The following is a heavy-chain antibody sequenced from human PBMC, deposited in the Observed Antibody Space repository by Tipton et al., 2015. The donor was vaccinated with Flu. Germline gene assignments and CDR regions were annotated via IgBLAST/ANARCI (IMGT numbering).Heavy chain of an antibody. CDR3: ARGGYSGKYYGMDV. CDR2: IWYDGNNK. V-gene: IGHV3-33*01. Sequence: SLRLSCAASGFTFSSYGMHWVRQAPGKGLEWMVVIWYDGNNKNYADSVKGRFTVSRDNSKNTLYLQMNSLRAEDTAVYYCARGGYSGKYYGMDVWGQGTTATVSS. D-gene: IGHD1-26*01. J-gene: IGHJ6*02. CDR1: GFTFSSYG.